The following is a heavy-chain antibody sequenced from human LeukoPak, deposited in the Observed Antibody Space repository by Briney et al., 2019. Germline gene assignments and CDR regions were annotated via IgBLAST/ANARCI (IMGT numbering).Heavy chain of an antibody. V-gene: IGHV1-2*02. CDR2: INPNSGGT. D-gene: IGHD3-3*01. J-gene: IGHJ4*02. CDR1: GYTFTGYY. CDR3: VSDLSPYYDFWSGYFPIYY. Sequence: ASVKVSCKASGYTFTGYYMHWVRQAPGQGLEWMGCINPNSGGTNYSHTFQGRVTMTRDTSISTAYIELSRLRSDDTAVYSCVSDLSPYYDFWSGYFPIYYWGQGTLVTVSS.